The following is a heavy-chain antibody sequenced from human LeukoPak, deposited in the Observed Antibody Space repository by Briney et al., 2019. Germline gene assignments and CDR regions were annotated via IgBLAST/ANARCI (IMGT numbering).Heavy chain of an antibody. V-gene: IGHV4-38-2*02. CDR3: ARSRGRLAQLDY. D-gene: IGHD6-25*01. CDR1: GYSISYGYY. Sequence: SETLSLTCTVSGYSISYGYYWGWIRQPPGKGLEWIGSIYHSGSTYCNPSLKSRVTISVDTSKNRFSLRLSSVTAADTAVYYCARSRGRLAQLDYWGQGTLVTVSS. J-gene: IGHJ4*02. CDR2: IYHSGST.